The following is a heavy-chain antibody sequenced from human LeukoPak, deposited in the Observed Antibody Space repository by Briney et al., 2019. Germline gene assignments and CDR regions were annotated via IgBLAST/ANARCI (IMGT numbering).Heavy chain of an antibody. Sequence: VASVKVSCKASGYTFTSYGISWVRQAPGQGLEWMGRISAYNGNTNYAHNLQGRVTVTTDPSTSTAYMELRSLRSDDTAVYYCARDTNPHTSIDYWGQGTLVTVSS. CDR2: ISAYNGNT. V-gene: IGHV1-18*01. CDR1: GYTFTSYG. J-gene: IGHJ4*02. CDR3: ARDTNPHTSIDY.